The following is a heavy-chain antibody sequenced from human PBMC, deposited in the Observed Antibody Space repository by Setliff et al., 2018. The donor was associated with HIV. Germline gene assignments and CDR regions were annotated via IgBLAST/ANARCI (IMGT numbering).Heavy chain of an antibody. J-gene: IGHJ5*02. CDR2: INHRGST. V-gene: IGHV4-34*01. CDR3: ARGDYYDSTGYEGLDA. CDR1: SGSFSGYR. D-gene: IGHD3-22*01. Sequence: PSETLSLTCAVYSGSFSGYRWTWIRQPPGKGLEWIGEINHRGSTTYNPSLRSRVTISVATSKNQFSLKLNSVTAADTAVYYCARGDYYDSTGYEGLDAWGRGTLVTVSS.